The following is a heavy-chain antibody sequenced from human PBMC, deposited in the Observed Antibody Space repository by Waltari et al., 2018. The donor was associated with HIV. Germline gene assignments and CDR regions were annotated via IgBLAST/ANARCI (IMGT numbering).Heavy chain of an antibody. CDR1: GYTFTSYY. D-gene: IGHD6-19*01. Sequence: QVQLVQSGAAVKKPGASVKVSCKASGYTFTSYYINWVRQATGQGLEWMAWMNPNSGETGYAQKFQGRITMTSNTSISTVYMELSSLTSEETAVYYCVRAAIYSRGCFDYWGQGTLVTVSS. J-gene: IGHJ4*02. CDR3: VRAAIYSRGCFDY. V-gene: IGHV1-8*01. CDR2: MNPNSGET.